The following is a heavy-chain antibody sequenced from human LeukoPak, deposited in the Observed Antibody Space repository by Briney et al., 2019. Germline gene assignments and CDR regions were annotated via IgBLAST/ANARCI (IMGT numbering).Heavy chain of an antibody. D-gene: IGHD1-26*01. J-gene: IGHJ3*02. CDR1: GFTFSSYA. CDR3: AKDIGGSYRASGLVDI. V-gene: IGHV3-9*01. Sequence: QSGGSLRLSCAASGFTFSSYAMSWVRQAPGKGLEWVSGISWNSGSIGYADSVKGRFTISRDNAKNSLYLQMNSLRAEDTALYYCAKDIGGSYRASGLVDIWGQGTMVTVSS. CDR2: ISWNSGSI.